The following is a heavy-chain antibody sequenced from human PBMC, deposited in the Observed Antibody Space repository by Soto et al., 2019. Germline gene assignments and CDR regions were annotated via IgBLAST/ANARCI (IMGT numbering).Heavy chain of an antibody. J-gene: IGHJ6*02. Sequence: EVQLLESGGGLVQPGGSLRLSCAASGFTFSTYAMNWVRQAPGNGLEWVSAISGSGGSIHYADSVKGRFTISRDKSKNTLYRQMNSLRDEDTAVYHGVKGYWKGDAWGQGTTVTVSS. V-gene: IGHV3-23*01. CDR1: GFTFSTYA. CDR3: VKGYWKGDA. D-gene: IGHD1-1*01. CDR2: ISGSGGSI.